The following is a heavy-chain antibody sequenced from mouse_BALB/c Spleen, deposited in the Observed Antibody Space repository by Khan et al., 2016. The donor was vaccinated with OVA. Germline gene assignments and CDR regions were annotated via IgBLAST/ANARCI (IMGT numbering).Heavy chain of an antibody. CDR1: GYTFTSYT. J-gene: IGHJ3*01. CDR2: INPSNNYT. CDR3: GKEGAYDRSDGWCAY. V-gene: IGHV1-4*01. Sequence: QVQLKQSGAELARPGASVKMSCKASGYTFTSYTMHWVRQRPGQALEWIGHINPSNNYTNYNQNFKDKATLIVDKSSSTAYMQLSSLTSEDSAVYYVGKEGAYDRSDGWCAYGGQGTLVTVSA. D-gene: IGHD2-14*01.